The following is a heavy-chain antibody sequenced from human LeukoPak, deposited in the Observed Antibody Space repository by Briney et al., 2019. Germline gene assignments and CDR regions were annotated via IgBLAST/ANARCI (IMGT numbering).Heavy chain of an antibody. V-gene: IGHV4-59*01. Sequence: SETLSLTCTVSDDSITMYYWTWIRQPPGKGLEWIGYVDHTGSTKFNPSLNGRVSISRDTSNNFFSLKLSSVTAADTAVYYCASHSGGYAYWGQGTLVTVSS. CDR3: ASHSGGYAY. J-gene: IGHJ4*02. CDR1: DDSITMYY. D-gene: IGHD5-12*01. CDR2: VDHTGST.